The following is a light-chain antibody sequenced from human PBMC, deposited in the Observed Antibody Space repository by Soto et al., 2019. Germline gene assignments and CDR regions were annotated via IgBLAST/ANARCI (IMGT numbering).Light chain of an antibody. CDR3: QQHSHWPPWT. J-gene: IGKJ1*01. CDR2: GAS. V-gene: IGKV3D-20*02. Sequence: EIVLTQSPDTLSLSQGERATLSCRASQSVPNSRLAWYQQKPGQAPRLLIYGASNRATGIPDRFSGSGSGTDFTLTISNLEPEDFAVYYCQQHSHWPPWTFGQGTKVDIK. CDR1: QSVPNSR.